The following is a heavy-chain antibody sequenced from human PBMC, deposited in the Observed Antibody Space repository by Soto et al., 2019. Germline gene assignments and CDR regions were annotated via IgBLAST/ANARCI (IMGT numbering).Heavy chain of an antibody. CDR3: ARDGGFGELKY. D-gene: IGHD3-10*01. J-gene: IGHJ4*02. Sequence: QVQLVQSGAELKKPGSSVKVSCKASGDTFSGYPINWVRLAPGEGLEWMGRITPVFGTTNDAQRFEGRVTFTADESTNTAYMELRGLLSEDTAVYYCARDGGFGELKYWGPGTLVTVSS. CDR2: ITPVFGTT. CDR1: GDTFSGYP. V-gene: IGHV1-69*18.